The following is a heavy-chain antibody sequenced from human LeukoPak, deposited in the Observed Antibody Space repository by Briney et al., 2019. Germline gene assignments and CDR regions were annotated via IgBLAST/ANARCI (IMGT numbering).Heavy chain of an antibody. J-gene: IGHJ4*02. D-gene: IGHD6-6*01. V-gene: IGHV3-15*01. CDR1: GFTFSNAW. CDR3: ARVSRDSSSSLDY. Sequence: GGSLRLSCAASGFTFSNAWMSWVRQAPGKGLEWVGRIKSKTDGGTTDYAAPVKGRFTISRDDSKNTLYLQMNSLRAEDTAVYYCARVSRDSSSSLDYWGQGTLVTVSS. CDR2: IKSKTDGGTT.